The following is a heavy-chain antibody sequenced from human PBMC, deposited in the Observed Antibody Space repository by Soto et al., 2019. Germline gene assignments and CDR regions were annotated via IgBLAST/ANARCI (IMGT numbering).Heavy chain of an antibody. Sequence: EVQLLESGGGLVQPGGSLRLSCAASGFTFSSYAMSWVRQAPGKGLEWVSAISGSGGSTYYADSVKGRFTISRDNSKNTLYLQMNSLRAEDTAVYYCAKDSLIDTYYYYYSYMDVWGKGTTVTVSS. CDR2: ISGSGGST. CDR1: GFTFSSYA. D-gene: IGHD3-16*02. J-gene: IGHJ6*03. V-gene: IGHV3-23*01. CDR3: AKDSLIDTYYYYYSYMDV.